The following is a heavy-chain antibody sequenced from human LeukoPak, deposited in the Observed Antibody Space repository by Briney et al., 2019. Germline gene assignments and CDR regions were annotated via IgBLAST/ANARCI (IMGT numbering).Heavy chain of an antibody. Sequence: GRSLRLSCAASGFTFSSYAMHWVRQAPGNGPAWVAVISHDGSSKYYADSVKGLFTISRDNSKNMLYLQMNSLRVEDTAVYYCAKDRWHNGYDIDYWGLGTLATVSS. CDR3: AKDRWHNGYDIDY. CDR1: GFTFSSYA. D-gene: IGHD5-12*01. CDR2: ISHDGSSK. V-gene: IGHV3-30*18. J-gene: IGHJ4*02.